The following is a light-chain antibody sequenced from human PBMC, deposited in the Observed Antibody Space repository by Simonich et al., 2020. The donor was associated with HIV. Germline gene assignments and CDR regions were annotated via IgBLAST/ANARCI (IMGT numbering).Light chain of an antibody. CDR3: QQSYSTPWT. CDR2: AAS. Sequence: DIQMTQSPSSLSASVGDRVTITCRASQNIRRFLNWYQQKPGKAPKLLIYAASSLQTGVPSRFSGSGSGTDFTLTISSLQPEDFAIYYCQQSYSTPWTFGQGTKVEIK. V-gene: IGKV1-39*01. J-gene: IGKJ1*01. CDR1: QNIRRF.